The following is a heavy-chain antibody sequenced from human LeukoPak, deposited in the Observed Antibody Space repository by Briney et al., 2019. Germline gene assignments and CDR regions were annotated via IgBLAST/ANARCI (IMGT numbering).Heavy chain of an antibody. CDR2: IIPILGIA. D-gene: IGHD4-23*01. CDR1: GGTFSSYT. CDR3: ARAAIGYGGNSGADY. J-gene: IGHJ4*02. Sequence: VTVSCKASGGTFSSYTISWVRQAPGQGLEWMGRIIPILGIANYAQKFQGRVTITADKSTSTAYMELSSLRSEDTAVYYCARAAIGYGGNSGADYWGQGTLVTVSS. V-gene: IGHV1-69*02.